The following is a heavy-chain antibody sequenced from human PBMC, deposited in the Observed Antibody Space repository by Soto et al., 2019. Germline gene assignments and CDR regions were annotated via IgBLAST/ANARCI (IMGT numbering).Heavy chain of an antibody. J-gene: IGHJ5*02. CDR2: IKSKTDGGTT. CDR1: GFTFTNAW. CDR3: TTDPTYYYDSSGYHGKLFDP. V-gene: IGHV3-15*01. Sequence: GGSLRLSCAVSGFTFTNAWMSWVRQAPGKGLEWVARIKSKTDGGTTDYAAPVKGRFTISRDDSKNTLYLQMNSLKTEDTAVYYCTTDPTYYYDSSGYHGKLFDPWGQGTLVTSPQ. D-gene: IGHD3-22*01.